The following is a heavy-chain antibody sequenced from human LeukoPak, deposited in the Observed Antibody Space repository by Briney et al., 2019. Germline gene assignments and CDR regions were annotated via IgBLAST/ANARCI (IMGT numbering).Heavy chain of an antibody. CDR1: GFTFSSYW. D-gene: IGHD2-15*01. Sequence: GGSLRLSCAASGFTFSSYWMSWVRQAPGKGLECVANINQDGSGKYYVDSVKGRFTISRDNAKNSLYLQMYSLRAEDTALYFCARVWCSGGSCWDAWGQGTLVTVSS. J-gene: IGHJ5*02. V-gene: IGHV3-7*05. CDR3: ARVWCSGGSCWDA. CDR2: INQDGSGK.